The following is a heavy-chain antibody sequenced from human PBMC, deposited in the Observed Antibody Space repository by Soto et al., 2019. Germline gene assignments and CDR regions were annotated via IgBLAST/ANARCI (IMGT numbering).Heavy chain of an antibody. CDR2: IIPIFGTA. CDR1: GGTLSSYA. Sequence: SVKVSCKASGGTLSSYAVSWVRQAPGQGLEWMGGIIPIFGTANYAQKFQGRVTITADESTSTAYMELSSLRSEDTAVYYCARNSGYSSSWYGPPFDYWGQGTLVTVSS. CDR3: ARNSGYSSSWYGPPFDY. V-gene: IGHV1-69*13. J-gene: IGHJ4*02. D-gene: IGHD6-13*01.